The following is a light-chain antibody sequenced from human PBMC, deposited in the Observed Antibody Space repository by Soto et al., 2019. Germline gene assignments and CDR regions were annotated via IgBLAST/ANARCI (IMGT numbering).Light chain of an antibody. V-gene: IGKV1-39*01. CDR1: QTISTY. CDR2: AAS. CDR3: QESYTHPVT. J-gene: IGKJ2*01. Sequence: DIQMTQSPSTLSASVGDRVTITCRASQTISTYLNWYQQKPGKAPKLLIYAASSLKSGVPSRFSGSGSGTEFTLTINSLQPEDFATYYCQESYTHPVTFGQGTRLEIK.